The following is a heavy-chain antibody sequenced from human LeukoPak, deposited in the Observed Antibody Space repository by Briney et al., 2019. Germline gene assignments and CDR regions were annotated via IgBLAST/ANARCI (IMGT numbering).Heavy chain of an antibody. D-gene: IGHD4-17*01. CDR2: INGDGSSA. J-gene: IGHJ4*02. Sequence: GGSLRLSCAASGFTFSSHWMHWVRQAPGTGLLWVSRINGDGSSAAYADSVKGRFTISRDNAKDTLYLQMNSLRADDTAVYYCARQIGDYEDYWGQGTLVTVSS. V-gene: IGHV3-74*01. CDR1: GFTFSSHW. CDR3: ARQIGDYEDY.